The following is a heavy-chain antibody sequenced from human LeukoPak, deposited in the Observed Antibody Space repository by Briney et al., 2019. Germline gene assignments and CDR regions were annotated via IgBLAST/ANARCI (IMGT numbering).Heavy chain of an antibody. D-gene: IGHD3-10*01. CDR1: GFTFSSYE. J-gene: IGHJ3*02. CDR2: ISSSGSTI. V-gene: IGHV3-48*03. CDR3: ASLTYYYGSGSPDAFDI. Sequence: GGSLRLSCAASGFTFSSYEMNWVRQAPGKGLEWVSYISSSGSTIYYADSVKGRFTISRDNAKNSLYLQMNSLRAEDTAVYYCASLTYYYGSGSPDAFDIWGQGTMVTVSS.